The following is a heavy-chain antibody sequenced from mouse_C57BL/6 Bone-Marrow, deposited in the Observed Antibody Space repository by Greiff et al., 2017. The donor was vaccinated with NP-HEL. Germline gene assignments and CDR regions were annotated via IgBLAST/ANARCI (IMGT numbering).Heavy chain of an antibody. CDR1: GFNIKDYY. CDR2: IDPEDGET. CDR3: ARDYGSFYYYAMDY. Sequence: VQLQQSGAELVKPGASVKLSCTASGFNIKDYYMHWVKQRTEQGLEWIGRIDPEDGETKYAPKFQGKATRKADTSSNTAYLQLSSLTSEDTAVYYSARDYGSFYYYAMDYWGQGTSVTVSS. J-gene: IGHJ4*01. V-gene: IGHV14-2*01. D-gene: IGHD1-1*01.